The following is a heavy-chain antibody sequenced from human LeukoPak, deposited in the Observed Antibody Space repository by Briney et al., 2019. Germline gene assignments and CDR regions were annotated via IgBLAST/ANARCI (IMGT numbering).Heavy chain of an antibody. Sequence: GASVKVSCKASGYTFTGYYMHWVRQAPGQGLEWMGWINPNSGGTNYAQKFQGRVTMTRDTSISTAYMELSRLRSDDTAVYYCARVPGYCSSTSCYAFFDPWGQGTLVTVSS. D-gene: IGHD2-2*01. CDR2: INPNSGGT. CDR1: GYTFTGYY. CDR3: ARVPGYCSSTSCYAFFDP. V-gene: IGHV1-2*02. J-gene: IGHJ5*02.